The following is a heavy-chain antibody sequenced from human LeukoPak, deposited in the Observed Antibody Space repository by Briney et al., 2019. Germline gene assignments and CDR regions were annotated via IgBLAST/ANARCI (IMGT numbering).Heavy chain of an antibody. V-gene: IGHV3-48*01. CDR3: ARESGYAVGDF. J-gene: IGHJ4*02. CDR2: IGSAI. D-gene: IGHD5-12*01. Sequence: GGSLRLSCVASGFTFSDFSLNWVRQAPGKGLEWISYIGSAIYYADSVKGRFTISRDNSKNTLYLQMNSLRPEDTAVYYCARESGYAVGDFWGRGTLVTVSS. CDR1: GFTFSDFS.